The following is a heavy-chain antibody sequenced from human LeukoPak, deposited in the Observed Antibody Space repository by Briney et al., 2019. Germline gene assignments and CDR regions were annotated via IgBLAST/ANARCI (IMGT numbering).Heavy chain of an antibody. V-gene: IGHV3-48*02. D-gene: IGHD2-21*01. CDR3: ARVWQDYSGVDY. J-gene: IGHJ4*02. CDR2: ISTTGTTI. CDR1: GFTFSRYA. Sequence: GGSLRLSCAASGFTFSRYALHWVRQAPGKGLEWISYISTTGTTIHYADSVKGRSAISRDNAKSSLYLQMNSLRDEDTAVYYCARVWQDYSGVDYWGQGTLVTVSS.